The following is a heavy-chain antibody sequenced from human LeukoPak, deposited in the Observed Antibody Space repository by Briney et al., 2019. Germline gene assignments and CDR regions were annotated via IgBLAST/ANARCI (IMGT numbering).Heavy chain of an antibody. D-gene: IGHD5-24*01. CDR2: ISWNGGNI. Sequence: SGGSLRLSCAASGFNFDDFAMHWVRQAPGKGLEWVSGISWNGGNIDYVDSVKGRFTISRDNAKNSLFLQMNSLRAEDTAVYYCARFALKTPPTDWGQGTLVTVSS. CDR1: GFNFDDFA. CDR3: ARFALKTPPTD. J-gene: IGHJ4*02. V-gene: IGHV3-9*01.